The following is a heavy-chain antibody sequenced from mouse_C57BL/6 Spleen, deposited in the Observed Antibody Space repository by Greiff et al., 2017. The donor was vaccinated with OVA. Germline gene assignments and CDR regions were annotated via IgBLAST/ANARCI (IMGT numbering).Heavy chain of an antibody. CDR3: ARHTGYYGSSTGYFDV. D-gene: IGHD1-1*01. CDR2: ISNGGGST. Sequence: EVQLVESGGGLVQPGGSLKLSCAASGFTFSDYYMYWVRQTPEKRLEWVAYISNGGGSTYYPDTVKGRFTISRDNAKNTLYLQMSRLKSEDTAMYYCARHTGYYGSSTGYFDVWGTGTTVTVSS. J-gene: IGHJ1*03. V-gene: IGHV5-12*01. CDR1: GFTFSDYY.